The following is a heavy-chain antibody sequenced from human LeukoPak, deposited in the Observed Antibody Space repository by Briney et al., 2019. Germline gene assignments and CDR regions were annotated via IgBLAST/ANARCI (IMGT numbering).Heavy chain of an antibody. V-gene: IGHV3-7*01. J-gene: IGHJ4*02. CDR2: INQDGSKK. CDR1: RFTFSNYW. D-gene: IGHD2-15*01. CDR3: ARDSCSGGSCYSTLDY. Sequence: GGSLRLSCVASRFTFSNYWMSWVRQAPGKGLEWVANINQDGSKKRYADSMKGRFTISRDNAKESLYLQLNSLRAEDTAVYYCARDSCSGGSCYSTLDYWGQGTLVTVSS.